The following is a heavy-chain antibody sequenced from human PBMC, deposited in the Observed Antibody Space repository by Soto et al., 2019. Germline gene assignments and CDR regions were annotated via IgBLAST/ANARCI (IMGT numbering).Heavy chain of an antibody. CDR2: ISPNSGGT. Sequence: QVQLVQSGAEVKKSGASVKVSCKASGYTFTGYYIHWVRQAPGQGLEWMGEISPNSGGTKYAQKFQGRVTMTRGTSISTVYMELSNLSPDDTAVYYCGRGRSGELVVFYWGQGTLVTVYS. CDR1: GYTFTGYY. V-gene: IGHV1-2*02. J-gene: IGHJ4*02. CDR3: GRGRSGELVVFY. D-gene: IGHD1-7*01.